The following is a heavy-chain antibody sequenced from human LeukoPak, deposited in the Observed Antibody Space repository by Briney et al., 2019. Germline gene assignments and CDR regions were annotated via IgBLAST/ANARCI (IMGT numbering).Heavy chain of an antibody. V-gene: IGHV3-30*02. CDR1: GFTFSSYG. D-gene: IGHD3-22*01. CDR3: ASSRYDSSGYYGIIGY. CDR2: IRYDGSNK. Sequence: PGGSLRLSCAASGFTFSSYGMHWVRQAPGKGLEWVAFIRYDGSNKYYADSVKGRFTISRDNSKNTLYLQMNSLRAEDTALYYCASSRYDSSGYYGIIGYWGQGTLVTVSS. J-gene: IGHJ4*02.